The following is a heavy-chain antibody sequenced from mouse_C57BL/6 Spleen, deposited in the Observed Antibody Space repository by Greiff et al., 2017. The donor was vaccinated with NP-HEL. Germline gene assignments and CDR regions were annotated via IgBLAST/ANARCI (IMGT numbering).Heavy chain of an antibody. CDR3: AREGSGYYAMDY. Sequence: VQLQQSGPGLVQPSQSLSITCTVSGFSLTSYGVHWVRQSPGKGLEWLGVIWSGGSTDYNAAFISRLSISKDNSKSQVFFKMNSLQADDTAIYYCAREGSGYYAMDYWGQGTSVTVSS. CDR2: IWSGGST. D-gene: IGHD3-1*01. CDR1: GFSLTSYG. V-gene: IGHV2-2*01. J-gene: IGHJ4*01.